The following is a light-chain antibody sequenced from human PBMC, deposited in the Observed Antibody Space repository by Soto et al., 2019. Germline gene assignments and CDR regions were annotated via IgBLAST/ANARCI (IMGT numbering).Light chain of an antibody. CDR3: SSYTCSNSLGV. CDR1: SSDVGGYNY. CDR2: EVS. V-gene: IGLV2-8*01. J-gene: IGLJ1*01. Sequence: QSALTQPPSASGSPGQSVTISCTGTSSDVGGYNYVSWYQQHPGKAPKLMIYEVSKRPSGVPDRFSGAKSGNTASLTVSGLQAEDEADYYCSSYTCSNSLGVFGTGTKVTVL.